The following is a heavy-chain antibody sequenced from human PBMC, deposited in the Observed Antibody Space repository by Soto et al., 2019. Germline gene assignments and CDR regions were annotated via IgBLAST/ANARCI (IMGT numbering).Heavy chain of an antibody. CDR1: GFTFSSYS. V-gene: IGHV3-21*01. J-gene: IGHJ6*02. CDR3: ARVSSGNGVYRGGACSTTTKGAYGMDV. D-gene: IGHD2-21*02. CDR2: ISSSSSYI. Sequence: GGSLRLSCAASGFTFSSYSMNWVRQAPGKGLEWVSSISSSSSYIYYADSVKGRFTISRDNAKNSLYLQMNSLRAEDTAVYYCARVSSGNGVYRGGACSTTTKGAYGMDVWGQGTTVTVSS.